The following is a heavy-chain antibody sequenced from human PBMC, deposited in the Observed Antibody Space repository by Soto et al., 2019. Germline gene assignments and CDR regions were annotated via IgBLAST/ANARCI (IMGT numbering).Heavy chain of an antibody. J-gene: IGHJ6*02. CDR3: ARDQVAAADSYYYGMDV. D-gene: IGHD6-13*01. Sequence: ASVKVSCKASGGTFSSYAISWVRQAPGQGLEWMGGIIPIFGTANYAQKFQGRVTITADESTSTAYMELSSLRSEDTAVYYCARDQVAAADSYYYGMDVWGQGTKVTVSS. CDR1: GGTFSSYA. CDR2: IIPIFGTA. V-gene: IGHV1-69*13.